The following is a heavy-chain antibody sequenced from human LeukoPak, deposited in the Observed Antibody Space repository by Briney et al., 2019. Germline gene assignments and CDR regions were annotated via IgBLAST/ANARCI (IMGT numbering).Heavy chain of an antibody. Sequence: PSETLSLTCAVYGGSFSGYYWSWIRQPPGKGLEWIGEINHSGSTNYNPSLKSRVTISVDTSKNQFSLKLSSVTAADTAVYYCARRTGNSSSWYVLGRNYYMDVWGKGTTVTISS. D-gene: IGHD6-13*01. J-gene: IGHJ6*03. CDR3: ARRTGNSSSWYVLGRNYYMDV. V-gene: IGHV4-34*01. CDR1: GGSFSGYY. CDR2: INHSGST.